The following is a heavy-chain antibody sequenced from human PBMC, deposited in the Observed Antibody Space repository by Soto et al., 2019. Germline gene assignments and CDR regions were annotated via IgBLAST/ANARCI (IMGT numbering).Heavy chain of an antibody. CDR2: ISYDSSEI. CDR3: AIARVADSSLDH. J-gene: IGHJ4*01. D-gene: IGHD3-3*01. CDR1: GFIFSNNA. V-gene: IGHV3-30*01. Sequence: GGSLRLSCVGSGFIFSNNAMHWVRQAPGKGLEWGAFISYDSSEIFYADSVKGRFTISRDNPKITLFLHMNSPRADDTAVYYCAIARVADSSLDHWGRGVLVTVSS.